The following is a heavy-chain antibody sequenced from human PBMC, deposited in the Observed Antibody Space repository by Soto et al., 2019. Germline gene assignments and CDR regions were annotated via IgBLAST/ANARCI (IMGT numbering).Heavy chain of an antibody. CDR1: GFTFSSYW. CDR2: IKQDGSDK. J-gene: IGHJ4*02. D-gene: IGHD2-15*01. Sequence: GGSLRLSCAASGFTFSSYWMSWVRQAPGKGLEWVANIKQDGSDKYYVDSVKGRFTISRAKTKNSLYLQMNSLRAEDTALCYCARGYCSGGSCYRFDVWGQGTLVTVSS. V-gene: IGHV3-7*03. CDR3: ARGYCSGGSCYRFDV.